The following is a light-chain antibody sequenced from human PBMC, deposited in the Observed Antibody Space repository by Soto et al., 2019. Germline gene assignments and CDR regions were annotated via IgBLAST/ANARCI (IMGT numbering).Light chain of an antibody. V-gene: IGKV3-15*01. J-gene: IGKJ5*01. CDR3: QQRRNWPIT. Sequence: ERMMTQSPAALSVSPGERATLSCRASQSVKSSLAWYQQKPGQAPRLLIYGASTRATGIPARFSGSGSGTDFTLTISSLEPEDFAVYYCQQRRNWPITFGQGTRLEIK. CDR2: GAS. CDR1: QSVKSS.